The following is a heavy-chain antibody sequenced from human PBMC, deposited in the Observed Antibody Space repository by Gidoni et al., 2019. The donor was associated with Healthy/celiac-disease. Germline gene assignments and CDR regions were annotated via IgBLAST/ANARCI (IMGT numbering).Heavy chain of an antibody. CDR2: ISAYNGNT. J-gene: IGHJ4*02. D-gene: IGHD3-16*02. CDR1: GYTFTSYG. CDR3: ARESSNDYVWGSYRYTGYFDY. V-gene: IGHV1-18*04. Sequence: QVQLVQSGAEVKKPGASVKVSCKASGYTFTSYGISWVRQAPGQGLEWMGWISAYNGNTNYAQKLQGRVTMTTDTSTSTAYMELRSLRSDDTAVYYCARESSNDYVWGSYRYTGYFDYWGQGTLVTVSS.